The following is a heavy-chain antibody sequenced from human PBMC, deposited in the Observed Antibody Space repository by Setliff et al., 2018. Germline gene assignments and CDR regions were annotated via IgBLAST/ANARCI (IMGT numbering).Heavy chain of an antibody. J-gene: IGHJ5*02. V-gene: IGHV1-69*13. CDR1: GGSISNYA. D-gene: IGHD3-22*01. CDR3: ARDALYDSNDRNSYYGNWLDP. Sequence: SVKVSCKASGGSISNYAIIWVRQAPGQGPEWMGGIIPIYGSTNNAEKFQGRVTFSADESMSTVYMELSSPTSADTALYYCARDALYDSNDRNSYYGNWLDPWGQGTRVTVSS. CDR2: IIPIYGST.